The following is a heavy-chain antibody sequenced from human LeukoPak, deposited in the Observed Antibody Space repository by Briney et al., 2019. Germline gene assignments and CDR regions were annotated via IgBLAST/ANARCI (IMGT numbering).Heavy chain of an antibody. CDR3: ARDYPSSGWSPYYFDY. V-gene: IGHV4-39*07. Sequence: SETLSLTCTVSGGSISSSSHYWGWIRQPPGKGLEWIGSIYYSGSTYYNPSLKSRVTISVDTSKNQFSLKLSSVTAADTAVYYCARDYPSSGWSPYYFDYWGQGTLVTVSS. J-gene: IGHJ4*02. D-gene: IGHD6-19*01. CDR1: GGSISSSSHY. CDR2: IYYSGST.